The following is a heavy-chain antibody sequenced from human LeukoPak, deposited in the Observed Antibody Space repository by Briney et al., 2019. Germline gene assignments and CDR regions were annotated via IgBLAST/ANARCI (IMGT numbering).Heavy chain of an antibody. J-gene: IGHJ5*02. CDR1: GGSISSGGYY. D-gene: IGHD3-10*01. V-gene: IGHV4-30-2*01. Sequence: SQTLSLTCTVSGGSISSGGYYWSWIRQPPGKGLEWIGYIYHSGSTYYNPSLKSRVTISVDRSKNQFSLKLSSVTAADTAVYYCARAIYVWFGEWGNWFDPWGQGTLVTVSS. CDR3: ARAIYVWFGEWGNWFDP. CDR2: IYHSGST.